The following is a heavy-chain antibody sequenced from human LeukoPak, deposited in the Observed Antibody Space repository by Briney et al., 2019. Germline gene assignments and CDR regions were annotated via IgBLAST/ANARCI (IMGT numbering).Heavy chain of an antibody. CDR1: GGTFSSYA. J-gene: IGHJ6*02. CDR2: IIPIFGIA. CDR3: ARDQWTTVTTGPIEYYYYGMDV. V-gene: IGHV1-69*13. D-gene: IGHD4-17*01. Sequence: GASVKVSCKASGGTFSSYAISWVRQAPGQGLEWMGGIIPIFGIANYAQKFQGRVTITADESTSTAYMELSSLRSEDTAVYYCARDQWTTVTTGPIEYYYYGMDVWGQGTTVTVSS.